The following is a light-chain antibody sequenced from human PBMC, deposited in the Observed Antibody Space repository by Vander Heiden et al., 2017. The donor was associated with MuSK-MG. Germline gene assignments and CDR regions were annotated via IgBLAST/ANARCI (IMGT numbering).Light chain of an antibody. CDR3: AAWDDSLNGLV. CDR1: SSNIGSNY. CDR2: CDN. J-gene: IGLJ2*01. V-gene: IGLV1-47*02. Sequence: LPPSASASATPRQRVTISCSGSSSNIGSNYVYWYQQLPGTAPKLLIYCDNQRPSGVPDRFSGSKSGTSASLAISGLWSEDEADYYCAAWDDSLNGLVFGGGTKLTVL.